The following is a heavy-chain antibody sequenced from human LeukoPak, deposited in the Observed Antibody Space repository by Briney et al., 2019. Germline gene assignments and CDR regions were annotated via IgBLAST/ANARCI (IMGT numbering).Heavy chain of an antibody. J-gene: IGHJ4*02. D-gene: IGHD2/OR15-2a*01. CDR1: GFNLNSYW. CDR3: TTFYSRLTDY. Sequence: GGSLRLSCAASGFNLNSYWISWVRQAPRKGLEWLANINQDGSEKYYVDSVKGRFTISRDNAKNSLYLQMNSLRAEDTAVYYCTTFYSRLTDYWGQGTLVTVSS. CDR2: INQDGSEK. V-gene: IGHV3-7*05.